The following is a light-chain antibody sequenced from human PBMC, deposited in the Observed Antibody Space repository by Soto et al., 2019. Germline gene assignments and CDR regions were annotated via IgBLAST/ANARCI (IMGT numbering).Light chain of an antibody. J-gene: IGKJ4*02. CDR2: DAS. CDR1: QSVKSY. Sequence: ENVLTQSPVTLSLSPGERATLSCRASQSVKSYLAWYQQKPGQAPRLLIYDASNRAAGIPARFSGSGSGTDVTLTISSLDPEDFAVYYCQARSSWPPVLPFGGGPKIEIQ. V-gene: IGKV3-11*01. CDR3: QARSSWPPVLP.